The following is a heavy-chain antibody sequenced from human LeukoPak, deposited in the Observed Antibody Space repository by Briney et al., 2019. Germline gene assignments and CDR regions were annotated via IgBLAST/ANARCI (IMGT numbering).Heavy chain of an antibody. D-gene: IGHD1-26*01. CDR3: ARYPKVGAPRGAFDI. V-gene: IGHV3-33*01. Sequence: GGSLRLSCAASGFTFSSYGMHWVRQAPGKGLEWVAVIWYDGSNKYYADSVKGRFTISRDNSKNTLYLQMNSLRAEDTAVYYCARYPKVGAPRGAFDIWGQGTMVTVSS. CDR1: GFTFSSYG. J-gene: IGHJ3*02. CDR2: IWYDGSNK.